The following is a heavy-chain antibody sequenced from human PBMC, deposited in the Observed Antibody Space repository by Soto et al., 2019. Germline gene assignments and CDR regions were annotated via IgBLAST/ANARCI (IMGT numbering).Heavy chain of an antibody. CDR1: GFTFSNYA. CDR2: ISYDGNSE. Sequence: QVQLVESGGGVVQPGRSLRLSCAASGFTFSNYAMHWVRQAPGKGLEWVAVISYDGNSEYYADSVKGRFTISRDNSKNTLYLQMNSLRAEDTAVYYCARSSSSGWYDSLDIWGQGTMVVVSS. J-gene: IGHJ3*02. CDR3: ARSSSSGWYDSLDI. V-gene: IGHV3-30-3*01. D-gene: IGHD6-19*01.